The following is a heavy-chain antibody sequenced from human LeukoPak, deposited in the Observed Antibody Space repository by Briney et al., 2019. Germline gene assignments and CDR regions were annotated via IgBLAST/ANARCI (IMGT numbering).Heavy chain of an antibody. D-gene: IGHD3-10*01. CDR1: VYTFTGYY. J-gene: IGHJ3*02. CDR2: INPNSGGT. Sequence: GASVKVSCKASVYTFTGYYMHWVRQAPGQGLEWMGWINPNSGGTNYAQKFQGRVTMTRDTSISTAYMELGRLRSDDTAVYYCACQRDYYGSGSYLAFDIWGQGTMVTVSS. V-gene: IGHV1-2*02. CDR3: ACQRDYYGSGSYLAFDI.